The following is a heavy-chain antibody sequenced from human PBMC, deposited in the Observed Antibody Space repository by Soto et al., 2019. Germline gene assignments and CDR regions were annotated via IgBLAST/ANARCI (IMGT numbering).Heavy chain of an antibody. J-gene: IGHJ3*02. V-gene: IGHV3-11*01. CDR2: ISNGGATV. CDR1: GFTFSDYY. Sequence: QVQLVDSGGRLVKPGGSLRLSCAASGFTFSDYYMVWVRPAPVKGLEWSSYISNGGATVYYADSVKGRFTISRDNGKNSSFVQRNSLTAVGTAVYYWARFFLGVGDAFDIWGRGTTVTVSS. CDR3: ARFFLGVGDAFDI. D-gene: IGHD2-8*01.